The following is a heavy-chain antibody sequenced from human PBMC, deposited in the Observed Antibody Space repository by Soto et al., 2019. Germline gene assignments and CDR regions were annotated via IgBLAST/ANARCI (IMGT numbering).Heavy chain of an antibody. Sequence: QITLNESGPPVVRPTETLTLTCRFSGFSLTTSGVGVGWIRQSPGKAPEWLALIYWDDDKRYSASLKSRLIITKDTSKNQVVLTVSDLDPTDKATYYCAHRVLRTVFGLVTTTAIYFDFWGQGTPVAVSS. CDR3: AHRVLRTVFGLVTTTAIYFDF. J-gene: IGHJ4*02. V-gene: IGHV2-5*02. CDR1: GFSLTTSGVG. D-gene: IGHD3-3*01. CDR2: IYWDDDK.